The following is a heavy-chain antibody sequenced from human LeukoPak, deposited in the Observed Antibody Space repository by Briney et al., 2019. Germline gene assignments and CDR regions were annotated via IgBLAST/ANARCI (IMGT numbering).Heavy chain of an antibody. J-gene: IGHJ4*02. CDR2: TSSDSNVK. CDR3: AREGYYGSGSPPSLYFDY. D-gene: IGHD3-10*01. CDR1: GFTFRNYV. Sequence: GGSLRLSCAASGFTFRNYVIHWVRQAPGKGLEWVAVTSSDSNVKLYADSVKGRFTISRDNSRSTLYLQMNSLRPEDTAIYYCAREGYYGSGSPPSLYFDYWGQGTLVTVSS. V-gene: IGHV3-30-3*01.